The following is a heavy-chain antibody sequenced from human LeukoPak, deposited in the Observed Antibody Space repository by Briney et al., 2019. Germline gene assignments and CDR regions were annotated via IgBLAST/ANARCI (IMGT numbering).Heavy chain of an antibody. V-gene: IGHV1-69*13. CDR1: GYTFTSYY. J-gene: IGHJ4*02. CDR2: IIPIFGTA. Sequence: GASVKVSCKASGYTFTSYYMHWVRQAPGQGLEWMGGIIPIFGTANYAQKFQGRVTITADESTSTAYMELSSLRSEDTAVYYCAREGTLGYCSGGSCYYFDYWGQGTLVTVSS. D-gene: IGHD2-15*01. CDR3: AREGTLGYCSGGSCYYFDY.